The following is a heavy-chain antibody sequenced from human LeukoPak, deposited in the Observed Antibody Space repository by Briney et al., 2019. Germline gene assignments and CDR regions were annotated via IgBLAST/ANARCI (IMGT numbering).Heavy chain of an antibody. Sequence: ASVKVSCKASGYIFTGYYMHWVRRAPGQGFEWMGWINPASGDTNYAQKFQGRVTMTRDTSISTAYMELSRLTSDDTAVYYCGGDLRHAFDIWGGGTMVTVSS. CDR1: GYIFTGYY. J-gene: IGHJ3*02. CDR2: INPASGDT. CDR3: GGDLRHAFDI. V-gene: IGHV1-2*02.